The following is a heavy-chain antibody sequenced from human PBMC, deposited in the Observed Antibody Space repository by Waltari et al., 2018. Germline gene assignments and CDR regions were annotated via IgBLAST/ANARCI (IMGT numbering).Heavy chain of an antibody. CDR1: AFTFTSYA. V-gene: IGHV3-30*04. J-gene: IGHJ6*03. CDR2: ISYDGRNT. D-gene: IGHD3-10*01. CDR3: ARNGDRRYHYSHMDV. Sequence: QEQLVESGGGVVQPGRSLRLPCAASAFTFTSYAFYWVRRAPGKGLEWVAAISYDGRNTYYANSVKGRFTISRDNSKNTLYLQMNSLRTEDTAVYYCARNGDRRYHYSHMDVWGKGTTVTVSS.